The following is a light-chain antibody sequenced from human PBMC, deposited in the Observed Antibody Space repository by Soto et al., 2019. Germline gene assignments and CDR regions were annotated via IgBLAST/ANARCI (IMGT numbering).Light chain of an antibody. CDR2: DAS. V-gene: IGKV1-5*01. CDR3: QQYSTYPLT. J-gene: IGKJ4*01. Sequence: GDRVTITCRASQSITTFLAWYQQKPGKAPQILIYDASKLEPGVPSRLSGGGPGTEFTLTISSLQPDDFATYYCQQYSTYPLTFGGGTRVEIK. CDR1: QSITTF.